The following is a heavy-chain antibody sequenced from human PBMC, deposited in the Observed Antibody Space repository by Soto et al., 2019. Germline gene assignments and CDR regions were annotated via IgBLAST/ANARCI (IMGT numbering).Heavy chain of an antibody. J-gene: IGHJ4*02. D-gene: IGHD2-21*02. V-gene: IGHV4-61*01. CDR3: ARAPGGNSLHFAY. CDR2: IYYSGST. Sequence: PSETLSLTCTVSGGSVSSGSYYWSWIRQPPGKGLEWIGYIYYSGSTNYNPSLKSRVTISVDTSKNQFSLKLSSVTAADTAVYYCARAPGGNSLHFAYWGQGTLVTVSS. CDR1: GGSVSSGSYY.